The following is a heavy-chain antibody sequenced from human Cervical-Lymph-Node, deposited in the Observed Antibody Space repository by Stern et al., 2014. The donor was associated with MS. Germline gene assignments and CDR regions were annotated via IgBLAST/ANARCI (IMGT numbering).Heavy chain of an antibody. CDR3: ARHHPHSGTYQATYYYYNGMDV. Sequence: QLQLQESGPGLVKPSETLSLTCTVSGGSISSTSNYWGWIRQSPGKGLEWIGSIYYSGTTYYNPSLKSRVTISVATSNNQFSLRLSSVTAADTAVYYCARHHPHSGTYQATYYYYNGMDVWGQGTTVTVSS. CDR2: IYYSGTT. J-gene: IGHJ6*02. D-gene: IGHD1-26*01. V-gene: IGHV4-39*01. CDR1: GGSISSTSNY.